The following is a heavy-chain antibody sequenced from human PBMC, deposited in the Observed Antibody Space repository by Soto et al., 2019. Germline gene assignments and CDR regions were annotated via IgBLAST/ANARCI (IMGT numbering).Heavy chain of an antibody. CDR2: INPNSGGT. J-gene: IGHJ6*02. CDR1: GYTFTGYY. Sequence: ASVKVSCKASGYTFTGYYMHWVRQAPGQGLEWMGWINPNSGGTNYAQKFQGWVTMTRDTSISTAYMELSRLRSDDTAVYYCARGALRVDWYNGMDVWGQGTTVTVSS. D-gene: IGHD3-3*01. CDR3: ARGALRVDWYNGMDV. V-gene: IGHV1-2*04.